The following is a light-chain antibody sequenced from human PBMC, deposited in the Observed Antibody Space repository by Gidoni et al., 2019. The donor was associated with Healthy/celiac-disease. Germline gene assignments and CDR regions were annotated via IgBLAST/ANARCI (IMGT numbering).Light chain of an antibody. CDR3: QQCNNWPLT. CDR2: GAY. J-gene: IGKJ4*01. Sequence: EVVMTPSPPTLSVYPGEKATLSCRASQSVSSNLAWYQQKPGQAPRLLIYGAYTRATGIPARVSGSGSGREFTLTIRSLQSEDFAVYYCQQCNNWPLTFGGXTKVEIK. V-gene: IGKV3-15*01. CDR1: QSVSSN.